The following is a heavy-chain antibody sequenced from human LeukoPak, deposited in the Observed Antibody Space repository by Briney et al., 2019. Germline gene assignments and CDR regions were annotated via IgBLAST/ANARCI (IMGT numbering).Heavy chain of an antibody. Sequence: GGALRLSCAASGFTFNLYGMNWVRQAPGKGLEWVSSISGSGGNIYYADFVKGRFTISRDNSENTLYLQMNSLRAEDTAVYYCAKAQAGGYNYAPLDYWGQGTLVTVPS. J-gene: IGHJ4*02. V-gene: IGHV3-23*01. D-gene: IGHD5-18*01. CDR2: ISGSGGNI. CDR3: AKAQAGGYNYAPLDY. CDR1: GFTFNLYG.